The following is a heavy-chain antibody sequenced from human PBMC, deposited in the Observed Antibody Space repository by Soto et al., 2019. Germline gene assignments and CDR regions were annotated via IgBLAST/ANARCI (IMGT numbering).Heavy chain of an antibody. CDR1: GGSISSYY. D-gene: IGHD4-4*01. CDR2: IYYSGST. Sequence: SETLSLTCTVSGGSISSYYWSWIRQPPGKGLEWIGYIYYSGSTNYNPSLKSRVTISVDTSKNQFSLKLSSVTAADTAVYYCARGLTPDDYSNYYYMDVRGKGTTVTVSS. V-gene: IGHV4-59*01. CDR3: ARGLTPDDYSNYYYMDV. J-gene: IGHJ6*03.